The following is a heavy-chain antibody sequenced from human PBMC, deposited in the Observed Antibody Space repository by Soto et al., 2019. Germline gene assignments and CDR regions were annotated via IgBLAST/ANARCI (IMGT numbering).Heavy chain of an antibody. Sequence: TLSLTCAVAGCSISSGGYSWSWIRQPPGKGLEWIGYIYHSGSTYYNPSLKSRVTISVDTSKNQFSLKLSSVTAADTAVYYCARGWGGMAGYFDYWGQGSLVTVSS. CDR2: IYHSGST. D-gene: IGHD1-26*01. V-gene: IGHV4-30-2*05. J-gene: IGHJ4*02. CDR1: GCSISSGGYS. CDR3: ARGWGGMAGYFDY.